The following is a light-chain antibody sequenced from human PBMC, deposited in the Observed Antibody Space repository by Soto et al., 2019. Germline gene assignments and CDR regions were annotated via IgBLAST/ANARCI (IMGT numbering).Light chain of an antibody. Sequence: QSVLTQPPSASGTPGQRVTISCSGSSSNIGSNYVYWYQQLPGAAPKLLIYRNNQRPSGAPDRFSGSKSGTSASLAISGVRSEDEADYYCAAWDDSLSGPGFGGGTKVTVL. CDR2: RNN. CDR1: SSNIGSNY. V-gene: IGLV1-47*01. J-gene: IGLJ3*02. CDR3: AAWDDSLSGPG.